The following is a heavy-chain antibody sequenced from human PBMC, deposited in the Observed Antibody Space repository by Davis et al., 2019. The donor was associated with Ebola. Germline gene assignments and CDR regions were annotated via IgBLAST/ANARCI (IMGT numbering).Heavy chain of an antibody. Sequence: SETLSLTCTVSGGSISSSSYYWGWIRQPPGKGLEWIGSIYYSGSTYYNPSLKSRVTISVDTSKNQFSLKLSSVTAADTAVYYCARQRVLRFLEWLFAPDNWFDPWGQGTLVTVSS. D-gene: IGHD3-3*01. CDR2: IYYSGST. V-gene: IGHV4-39*01. J-gene: IGHJ5*02. CDR1: GGSISSSSYY. CDR3: ARQRVLRFLEWLFAPDNWFDP.